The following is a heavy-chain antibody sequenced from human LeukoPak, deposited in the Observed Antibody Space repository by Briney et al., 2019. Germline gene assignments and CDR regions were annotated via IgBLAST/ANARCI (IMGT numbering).Heavy chain of an antibody. J-gene: IGHJ4*02. CDR3: AKDGGGHNLGHGVNY. V-gene: IGHV3-30*02. Sequence: PGGSLRLSCAASGFIFSKYGMHWVRQAPGKGLEWVAFIQDDGRNKNYADSVKGRFTISRDNSKNTLYLQLNSLRAEDTAVYYCAKDGGGHNLGHGVNYWGQGTLVTVSS. D-gene: IGHD1-1*01. CDR2: IQDDGRNK. CDR1: GFIFSKYG.